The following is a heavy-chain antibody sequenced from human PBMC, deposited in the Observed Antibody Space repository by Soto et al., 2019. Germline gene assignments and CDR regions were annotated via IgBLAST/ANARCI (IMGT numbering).Heavy chain of an antibody. J-gene: IGHJ1*01. D-gene: IGHD2-2*03. CDR2: IIPTFGTA. CDR3: ARESGYCTGTGCLHAWYSQH. Sequence: QVQLVQSGAEVKKPGSSVKVSCKASGGTFSSYAITWVRQAPGQGLEWMGGIIPTFGTANYAQKFQGRVTITANDSXXTXYXXMSSRGYADMAVYHCARESGYCTGTGCLHAWYSQHWGQGTLVTVSS. CDR1: GGTFSSYA. V-gene: IGHV1-69*12.